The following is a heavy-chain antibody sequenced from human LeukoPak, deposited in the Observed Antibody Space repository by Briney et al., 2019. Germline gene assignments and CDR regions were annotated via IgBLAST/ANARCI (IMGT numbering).Heavy chain of an antibody. CDR3: ARVRISYFDY. CDR1: GGSISSGDYY. Sequence: SETLSLTCTVSGGSISSGDYYWSWVRQPPGRGLEWIGYIYYSGSTYYNPSLKSRVTISVDTSKNQFSLKLSSVTAADTAVYYCARVRISYFDYWGQGTLVTVSS. V-gene: IGHV4-30-4*01. D-gene: IGHD2-15*01. J-gene: IGHJ4*02. CDR2: IYYSGST.